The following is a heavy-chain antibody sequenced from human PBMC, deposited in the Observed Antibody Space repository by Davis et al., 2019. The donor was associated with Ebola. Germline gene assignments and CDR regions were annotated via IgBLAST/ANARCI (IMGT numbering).Heavy chain of an antibody. J-gene: IGHJ4*02. V-gene: IGHV3-74*01. CDR3: ARDYPSKFRGTSHDY. Sequence: PGGSLRLSCAASGFTFSTYWMHWVRQAPGKGPVWVSRINTFGSTTSYADSVKGRFTISRDNAKNTLYLQMNSLGAEDTAVYYCARDYPSKFRGTSHDYWGQGTLVTVSS. CDR1: GFTFSTYW. CDR2: INTFGSTT. D-gene: IGHD2-21*01.